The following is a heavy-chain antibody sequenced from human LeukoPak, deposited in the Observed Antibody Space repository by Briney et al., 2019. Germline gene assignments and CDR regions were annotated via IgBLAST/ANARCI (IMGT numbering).Heavy chain of an antibody. CDR1: GFTFSSHG. CDR3: AKDNYYGDYEVTSIFGVD. D-gene: IGHD4-17*01. CDR2: IRYDGTNK. Sequence: PGGSLRLSCAASGFTFSSHGMHWVRQAPGKGLEGVAFIRYDGTNKYYADSMKGRFTISRDNSKNTLYLQMNSLRAEDTAVYYCAKDNYYGDYEVTSIFGVDWGQGTLVTVPS. J-gene: IGHJ4*02. V-gene: IGHV3-30*02.